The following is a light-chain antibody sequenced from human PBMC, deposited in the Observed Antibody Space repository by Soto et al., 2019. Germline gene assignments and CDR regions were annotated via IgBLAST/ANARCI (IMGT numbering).Light chain of an antibody. J-gene: IGKJ1*01. Sequence: IVLTQSPASLSLSPGERATLSCRASQSVSSYLAWYQQKPGQAPRLLIYDASNRATGIPARFSGSGSGTDFTLTISSLEPEDFPVYYCQQYNNWWTFGQGTKVDIK. CDR2: DAS. CDR1: QSVSSY. V-gene: IGKV3-11*01. CDR3: QQYNNWWT.